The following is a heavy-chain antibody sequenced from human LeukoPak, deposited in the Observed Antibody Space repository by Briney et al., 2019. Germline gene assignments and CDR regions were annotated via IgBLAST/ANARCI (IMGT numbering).Heavy chain of an antibody. V-gene: IGHV4-39*01. CDR3: ARVRYFDWFFDY. J-gene: IGHJ4*02. D-gene: IGHD3-9*01. Sequence: PSETLSLTCTVSGGSISSSSYYWGWIRQPPGKGLEWIGSIYYSGSTYYNPSLKSRVTISVDTSKNQFSLKLSSVTAADTAVYYCARVRYFDWFFDYWGQGTLVTVSS. CDR1: GGSISSSSYY. CDR2: IYYSGST.